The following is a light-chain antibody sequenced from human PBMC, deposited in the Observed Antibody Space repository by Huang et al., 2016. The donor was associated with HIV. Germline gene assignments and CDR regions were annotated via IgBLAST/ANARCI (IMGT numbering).Light chain of an antibody. CDR3: QQRSHWPT. V-gene: IGKV3-11*01. J-gene: IGKJ4*01. CDR2: DAS. Sequence: EIVLTQSPATLSLSAGERATLSCRASQSVSNYLAWYQQKSGQAPRLLIYDASNRATGIPARFSGSGSGTDFTLTISSLEPEDFAIYYCQQRSHWPTFGGGTKVEIK. CDR1: QSVSNY.